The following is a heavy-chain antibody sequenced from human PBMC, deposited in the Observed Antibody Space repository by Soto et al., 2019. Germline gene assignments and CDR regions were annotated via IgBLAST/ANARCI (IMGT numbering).Heavy chain of an antibody. CDR3: ATSYDAGFDP. J-gene: IGHJ5*02. CDR2: IKVDSGYT. D-gene: IGHD5-12*01. CDR1: GYPFIKYG. V-gene: IGHV1-18*04. Sequence: QLQLVQSAAELKKPGASVRVSCKASGYPFIKYGISWIRQAPEQGLEWMGWIKVDSGYTNYAQKFQCSVTMTADTSSDTPFMELRSLRLDDTAVYFCATSYDAGFDPWGQGTLVSVSS.